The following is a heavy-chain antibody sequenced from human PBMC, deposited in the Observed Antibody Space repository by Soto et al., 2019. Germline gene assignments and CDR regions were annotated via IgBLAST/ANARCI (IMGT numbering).Heavy chain of an antibody. J-gene: IGHJ4*02. CDR2: INGGNGPT. CDR1: GFTFSHYT. V-gene: IGHV3-23*01. D-gene: IGHD4-17*01. Sequence: GGSLRLSCAASGFTFSHYTMSWVRQLPEKGLEWVSGINGGNGPTYYADSVKGRFTISRDNSQNTLYLQMNSLRVGDTAIYCAKDKEPDGAWDFDYWGQGPLVTVPS. CDR3: AKDKEPDGAWDFDY.